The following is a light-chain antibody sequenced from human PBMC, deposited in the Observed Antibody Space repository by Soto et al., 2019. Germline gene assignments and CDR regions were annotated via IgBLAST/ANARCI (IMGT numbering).Light chain of an antibody. V-gene: IGLV2-8*01. Sequence: QSVLTQPPSASGSPGQSVAISCTGTSSDVGAYNYVAWYQQHPGKVPKLMIYEVSKRPSGVPIRFSGSKSGNTASLTVSGLQADDEADYYCSSYAGSDVFVFGTGTKVTVL. CDR1: SSDVGAYNY. J-gene: IGLJ1*01. CDR3: SSYAGSDVFV. CDR2: EVS.